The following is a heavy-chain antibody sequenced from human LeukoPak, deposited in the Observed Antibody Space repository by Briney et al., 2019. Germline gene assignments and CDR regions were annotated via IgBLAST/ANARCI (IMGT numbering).Heavy chain of an antibody. CDR2: IREDGSEK. V-gene: IGHV3-7*01. CDR3: ARGPTNGQAFDY. D-gene: IGHD2-8*01. Sequence: PGGSLRLSCAASGFTFGSSWMTWVRQAPGKGLEWVASIREDGSEKTSVDSVKGRFTISRDNAKNSLYLQMDSLRAEDTAVYYCARGPTNGQAFDYWGQGTLVSVSS. J-gene: IGHJ4*02. CDR1: GFTFGSSW.